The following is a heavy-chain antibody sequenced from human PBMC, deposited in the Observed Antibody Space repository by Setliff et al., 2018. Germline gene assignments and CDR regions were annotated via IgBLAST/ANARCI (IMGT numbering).Heavy chain of an antibody. CDR3: ARVGLLPSNY. CDR2: ISASGRTT. CDR1: RFTFSNYA. J-gene: IGHJ4*02. D-gene: IGHD1-26*01. Sequence: PGGSLRLSCAASRFTFSNYAMSWVRQAPGKGLEWVSAISASGRTTYSADSVKGRFTISRDNSKNTLYLQMNSLRAEDTAVYYCARVGLLPSNYWGQGTLVTVSS. V-gene: IGHV3-23*01.